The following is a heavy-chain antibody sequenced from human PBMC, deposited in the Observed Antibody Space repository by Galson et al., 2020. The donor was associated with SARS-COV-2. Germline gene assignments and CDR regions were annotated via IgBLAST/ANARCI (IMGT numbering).Heavy chain of an antibody. Sequence: GGSLRLSCAASGFTFSSYSMNWVRQAPGKGLEWVSSISSSSSYIYYAASMKGRFTISRDNAKNSLYLQMNSLRAEDMAVYYCARDFDWLLYLDYWGQGTLVTVSS. V-gene: IGHV3-21*01. CDR3: ARDFDWLLYLDY. J-gene: IGHJ4*02. CDR2: ISSSSSYI. D-gene: IGHD3-9*01. CDR1: GFTFSSYS.